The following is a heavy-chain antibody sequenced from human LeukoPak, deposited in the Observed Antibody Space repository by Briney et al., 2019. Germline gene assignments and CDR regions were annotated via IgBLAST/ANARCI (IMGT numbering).Heavy chain of an antibody. CDR3: ARTWVYGGKFGNWYFDL. V-gene: IGHV4-39*01. D-gene: IGHD4-23*01. J-gene: IGHJ2*01. CDR1: GGSISSSNYY. Sequence: PSETLSLTCTVSGGSISSSNYYWGWIRQPPGKGLEWIGSIYYSGSTYYNPSLKSRVTISVDTSKNQFSLKLSSVTAADTAVYYCARTWVYGGKFGNWYFDLWGRGTLVTVSS. CDR2: IYYSGST.